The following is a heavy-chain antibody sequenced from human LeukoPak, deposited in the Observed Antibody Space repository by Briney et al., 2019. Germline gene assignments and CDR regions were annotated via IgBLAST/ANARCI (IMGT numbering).Heavy chain of an antibody. D-gene: IGHD5-18*01. V-gene: IGHV3-49*04. J-gene: IGHJ6*02. CDR3: STGPIQLWLNPSMEA. Sequence: QPGRCLRLSCTASAFTSGDHAMSCVGRAPGRGREGGGFIRSKAYDGTTKYAGAVKARLPISRQDSKSSAYLQMNSLKREDIAVYFCSTGPIQLWLNPSMEACGQG. CDR1: AFTSGDHA. CDR2: IRSKAYDGTT.